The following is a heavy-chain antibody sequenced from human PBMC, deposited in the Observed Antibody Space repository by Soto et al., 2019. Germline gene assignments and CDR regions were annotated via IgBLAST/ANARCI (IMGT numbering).Heavy chain of an antibody. Sequence: SETLSLTCIVSGDSISGLCWSWIRQPPGKGLEWIGYICSSGTTNYNPSLKGRVTISVDTSKTQFSLNLTSVTAADTGVYYCANMRYSRSPFDYWGQGTLVTVSS. J-gene: IGHJ4*02. CDR2: ICSSGTT. CDR3: ANMRYSRSPFDY. D-gene: IGHD6-6*01. CDR1: GDSISGLC. V-gene: IGHV4-59*08.